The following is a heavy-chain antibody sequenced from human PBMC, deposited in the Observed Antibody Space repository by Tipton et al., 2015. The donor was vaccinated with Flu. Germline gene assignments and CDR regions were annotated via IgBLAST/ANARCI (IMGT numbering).Heavy chain of an antibody. CDR1: GGSISSYY. D-gene: IGHD1-26*01. CDR3: ARYGTYDGSRYFQH. CDR2: IYYSGNT. Sequence: TLSLTCTVSGGSISSYYWSWIRQPPGKGLEWIGNIYYSGNTYYNPPLKSRVTVSVDTSKNQFSLKLSSVTAADTAVYYCARYGTYDGSRYFQHWGQGTLVTVSS. V-gene: IGHV4-59*01. J-gene: IGHJ1*01.